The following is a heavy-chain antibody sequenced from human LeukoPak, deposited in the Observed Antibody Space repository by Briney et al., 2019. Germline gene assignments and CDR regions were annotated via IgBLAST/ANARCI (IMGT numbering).Heavy chain of an antibody. D-gene: IGHD1-26*01. CDR2: IYYSGNT. CDR1: GDSISSGVYY. J-gene: IGHJ4*02. Sequence: NASETLSLTCTVSGDSISSGVYYWSWIRQPPGRGLEWIGYIYYSGNTNYNPSLKSRVTMSVDTSKNQFSLKLSSVTAADTAVYYCARDIVGVTRAFGYWGQGTLATVSS. V-gene: IGHV4-61*08. CDR3: ARDIVGVTRAFGY.